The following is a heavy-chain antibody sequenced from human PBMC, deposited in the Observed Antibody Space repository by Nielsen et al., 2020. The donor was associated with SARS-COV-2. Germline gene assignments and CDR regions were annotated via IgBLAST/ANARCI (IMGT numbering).Heavy chain of an antibody. CDR1: GFNFDDYA. CDR2: ISWNSNNI. J-gene: IGHJ4*02. CDR3: ARAPQWLVRSDFGY. V-gene: IGHV3-9*01. D-gene: IGHD6-19*01. Sequence: GGSLRLSCAASGFNFDDYAMHWVRQAPGKGLEWVSGISWNSNNIGYGDSVKGRFTISRDNAKNSLYLQMNSPRAEDTAMYYCARAPQWLVRSDFGYWGQGTLVTVSS.